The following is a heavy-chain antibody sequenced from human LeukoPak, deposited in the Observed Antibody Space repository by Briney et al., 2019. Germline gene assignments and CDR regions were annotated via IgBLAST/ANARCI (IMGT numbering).Heavy chain of an antibody. CDR2: IYSGGST. Sequence: GGSLRLSCAASGFTVSSNYMSWVRQAPGKGLEWVAVIYSGGSTYYADSVKGRFTISRHNSKNTLYLQMNSLRAADTAVYYCARAPGPLTRYYGMYVWGQGTTVTVSS. D-gene: IGHD3-9*01. J-gene: IGHJ6*02. CDR3: ARAPGPLTRYYGMYV. CDR1: GFTVSSNY. V-gene: IGHV3-53*04.